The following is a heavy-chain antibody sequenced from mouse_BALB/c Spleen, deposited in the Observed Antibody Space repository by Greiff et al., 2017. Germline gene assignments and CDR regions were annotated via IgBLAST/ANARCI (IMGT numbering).Heavy chain of an antibody. Sequence: EVKWVESGGGLVKPGGSLKLSCAASGFTFSSYTMSWVRQTPEKRLEWVATISSGGSYTYYPDSVKGRFTISRDNAKNTLYLQMSSLKSEDTAMYYCTRAVDNWGQGTPLTVSS. CDR1: GFTFSSYT. CDR2: ISSGGSYT. J-gene: IGHJ2*01. V-gene: IGHV5-6-4*01. CDR3: TRAVDN.